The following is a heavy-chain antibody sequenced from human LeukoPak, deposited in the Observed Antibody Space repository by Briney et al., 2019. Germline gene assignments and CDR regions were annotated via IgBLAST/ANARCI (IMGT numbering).Heavy chain of an antibody. J-gene: IGHJ6*02. V-gene: IGHV3-23*01. Sequence: PGGSLGLSCAASGFTFSSYAMSWVRQAPGKGLEWVSAISGSGGSTYYADSVKGRFTISRDNSKNTLYLQMNSLRAEDTAVYYCAKAVNPAPNYYYYGMDVWGQGTTVTVSS. D-gene: IGHD2-2*01. CDR2: ISGSGGST. CDR3: AKAVNPAPNYYYYGMDV. CDR1: GFTFSSYA.